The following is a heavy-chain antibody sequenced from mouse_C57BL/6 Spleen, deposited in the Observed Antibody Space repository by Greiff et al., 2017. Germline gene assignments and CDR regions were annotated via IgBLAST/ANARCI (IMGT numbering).Heavy chain of an antibody. J-gene: IGHJ1*03. CDR1: GFTFSDYY. Sequence: EVHLVESEGGLVQPGSSMKLSCTASGFTFSDYYMAWVRQVPEKGLEWVANINYDGSSTYYLDSLKSRFIISRDNAKNILYLQMSSLKSEDTATYYCARDRGRWYFDVWGTGTTVTVSS. CDR2: INYDGSST. CDR3: ARDRGRWYFDV. D-gene: IGHD1-1*01. V-gene: IGHV5-16*01.